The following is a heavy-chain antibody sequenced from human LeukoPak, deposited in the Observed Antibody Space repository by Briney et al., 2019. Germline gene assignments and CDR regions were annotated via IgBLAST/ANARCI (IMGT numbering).Heavy chain of an antibody. CDR3: AKDRGYGSGSRYYYYYGMDV. CDR2: ISYDGSNK. D-gene: IGHD3-10*01. V-gene: IGHV3-30*18. Sequence: PGGSLRLSCAASGFTFSSYGMHWVRQAPGKGLEWVAGISYDGSNKYYADSVKGRFTISRDNSKNTLYLQMNSLRAEDTAVYYCAKDRGYGSGSRYYYYYGMDVWGQGTTVTVSS. CDR1: GFTFSSYG. J-gene: IGHJ6*02.